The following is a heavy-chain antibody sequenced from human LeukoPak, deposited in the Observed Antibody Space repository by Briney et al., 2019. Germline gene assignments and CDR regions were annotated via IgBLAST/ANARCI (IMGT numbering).Heavy chain of an antibody. J-gene: IGHJ4*02. D-gene: IGHD6-13*01. CDR3: AKDHGSSDWYYFDY. CDR1: GFTFSSYA. CDR2: IHYDGSNN. Sequence: SCKASGFTFSSYAMHWVRQAPGKGLEWVAFIHYDGSNNYYADSVKGRFTISRDNSKNTLYLQMNTLRADDTAVYYCAKDHGSSDWYYFDYWGQGTLVTVSS. V-gene: IGHV3-30*02.